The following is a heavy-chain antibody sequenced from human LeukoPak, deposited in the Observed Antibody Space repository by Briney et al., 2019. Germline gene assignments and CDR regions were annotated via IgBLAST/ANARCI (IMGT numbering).Heavy chain of an antibody. Sequence: GGSLRLSCAASGFIFSNYWMSWVRQAPGKGLEWVAHINKDGSEIYYVDSVKGRFTISRDNAKSSLSLQMNSLRVEDTAVYDCARDKVTYWGQGILVTVSS. V-gene: IGHV3-7*01. CDR1: GFIFSNYW. J-gene: IGHJ4*02. CDR2: INKDGSEI. CDR3: ARDKVTY.